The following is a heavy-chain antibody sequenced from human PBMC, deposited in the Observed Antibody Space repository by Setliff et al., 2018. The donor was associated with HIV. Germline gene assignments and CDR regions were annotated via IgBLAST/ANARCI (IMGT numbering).Heavy chain of an antibody. J-gene: IGHJ3*02. CDR2: IYHSGST. CDR1: GYSISSGYY. Sequence: SETLSLTCAVSGYSISSGYYWGWIRQPPGKGLEWIGSIYHSGSTYYNPSLKSRVTISVDTSKNQFSVKLTSVTAADTAVYYCARGYEGSSPGGAFDIWGQGTTVTVS. CDR3: ARGYEGSSPGGAFDI. D-gene: IGHD6-6*01. V-gene: IGHV4-38-2*01.